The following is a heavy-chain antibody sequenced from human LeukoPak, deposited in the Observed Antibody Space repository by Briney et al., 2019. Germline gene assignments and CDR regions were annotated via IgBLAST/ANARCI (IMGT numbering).Heavy chain of an antibody. J-gene: IGHJ4*02. Sequence: GGSLRLSCAASGFTFDDYAMHWVRQAPGKGLEWVSGISWNSGSIGYADSVKGRFTISRDNAKNSLYLQMNSLRAEDTALYYCAKEIGIYAVAPLFGFDYWGQGTLVTVSS. D-gene: IGHD3-10*02. CDR1: GFTFDDYA. CDR2: ISWNSGSI. CDR3: AKEIGIYAVAPLFGFDY. V-gene: IGHV3-9*01.